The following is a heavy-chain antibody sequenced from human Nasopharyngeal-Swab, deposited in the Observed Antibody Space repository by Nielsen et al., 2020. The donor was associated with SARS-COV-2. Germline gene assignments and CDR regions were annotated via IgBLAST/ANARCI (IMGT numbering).Heavy chain of an antibody. CDR3: AKDPYRVIVATGNYFDY. Sequence: GESLKISCAASGFSFSSHGMHWVRQAPGKGLEWVAVISNDGSNIHYADSVKGRFTISRDNSKNTLYLQMNSLRAEDTAAYYCAKDPYRVIVATGNYFDYWGQGTLVTVSS. D-gene: IGHD3-9*01. V-gene: IGHV3-30*18. J-gene: IGHJ4*02. CDR1: GFSFSSHG. CDR2: ISNDGSNI.